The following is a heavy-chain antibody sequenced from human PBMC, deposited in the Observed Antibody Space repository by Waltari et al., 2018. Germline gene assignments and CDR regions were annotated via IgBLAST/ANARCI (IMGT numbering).Heavy chain of an antibody. CDR2: SYSGGST. J-gene: IGHJ4*02. Sequence: EVQLVETGGGLIQPGGSLRLSCAASGFTVSSNYMSWVRQAPGKGLGWGVVSYSGGSTYYADSVKGRFTISRDNSKNTLYLQMNSLRAEDTAVYYCAREYYDSSGYYYIDYWGQGTLVTVSS. D-gene: IGHD3-22*01. CDR1: GFTVSSNY. V-gene: IGHV3-53*02. CDR3: AREYYDSSGYYYIDY.